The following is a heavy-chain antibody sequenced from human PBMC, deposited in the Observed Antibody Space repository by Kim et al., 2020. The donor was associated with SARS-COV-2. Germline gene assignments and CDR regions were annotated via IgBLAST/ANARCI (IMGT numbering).Heavy chain of an antibody. Sequence: VYYAESIERRFTISRDNANNSLFLQMDSLRVEDTAVYYCALIMPRENSFNIWGQGTVVTVSS. D-gene: IGHD2-2*01. V-gene: IGHV3-48*03. J-gene: IGHJ3*02. CDR3: ALIMPRENSFNI. CDR2: V.